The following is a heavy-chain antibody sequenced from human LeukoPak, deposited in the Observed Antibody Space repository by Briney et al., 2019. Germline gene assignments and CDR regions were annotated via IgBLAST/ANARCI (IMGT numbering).Heavy chain of an antibody. CDR1: GFTFSSYA. D-gene: IGHD3-22*01. V-gene: IGHV3-30-3*01. J-gene: IGHJ4*02. CDR3: ARDQRYDSSALDY. CDR2: ISYDGSNK. Sequence: GGSLRLSCAASGFTFSSYAMHWVRQAPGKGLEWVAVISYDGSNKYYADSVKGRFTISRDNSKNTLYLQMNSLRAEDTAVYYCARDQRYDSSALDYWGQGTLVTVSS.